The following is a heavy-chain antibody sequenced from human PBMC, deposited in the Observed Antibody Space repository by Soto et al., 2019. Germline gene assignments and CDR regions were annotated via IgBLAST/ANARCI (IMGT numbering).Heavy chain of an antibody. CDR1: GDSFTRYW. Sequence: PGESLKISCQVSGDSFTRYWIAWVRQMPGNGLEWMGTIYPGDSDTRYSPSFQGQVIISADKSTSTVYLQWSTLKASDTAMFYCATRWGNCFDPWGQGTQVTVSS. CDR2: IYPGDSDT. J-gene: IGHJ5*02. CDR3: ATRWGNCFDP. V-gene: IGHV5-51*01. D-gene: IGHD1-26*01.